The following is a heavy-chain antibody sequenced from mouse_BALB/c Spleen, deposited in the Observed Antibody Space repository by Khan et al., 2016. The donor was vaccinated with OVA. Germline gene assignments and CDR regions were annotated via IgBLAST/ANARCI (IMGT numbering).Heavy chain of an antibody. J-gene: IGHJ2*01. CDR2: IWAGGST. CDR1: GFSFTSYG. CDR3: ARNREPDYFDY. V-gene: IGHV2-9*02. Sequence: QMQLEESGPGLVAPSQSLSITCTVSGFSFTSYGVHWIRQPPGKGLEWLGVIWAGGSTNYNSALMSRLSISKDNSKSQVFLKMNSLQTDDTAMYFCARNREPDYFDYWGQGTTLTVSS.